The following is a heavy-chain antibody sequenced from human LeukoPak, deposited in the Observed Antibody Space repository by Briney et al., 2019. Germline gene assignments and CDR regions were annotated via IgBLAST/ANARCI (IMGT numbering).Heavy chain of an antibody. CDR2: MNPNSGNT. CDR1: GYTFTSFD. Sequence: ASVKDSCKASGYTFTSFDINWVRQATGQGLEWMGWMNPNSGNTGYAQKFQGRVTMTRNTSISTAYMELSSLRSEDTAVYYCARGSIRSCWEYFQHWGQGTLVTVSS. J-gene: IGHJ1*01. V-gene: IGHV1-8*01. CDR3: ARGSIRSCWEYFQH. D-gene: IGHD6-13*01.